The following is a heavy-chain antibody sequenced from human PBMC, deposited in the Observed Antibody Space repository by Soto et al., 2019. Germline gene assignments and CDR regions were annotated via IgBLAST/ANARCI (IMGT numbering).Heavy chain of an antibody. V-gene: IGHV3-33*01. J-gene: IGHJ4*02. CDR3: ARSAPTLGSYSSSPTPDY. Sequence: GGSLRLTCAASGFTFSSYGMHWVRQAPGKGLEWVAVIWYDGSNKYYADSVKGPFTISRYNSKNTLYLQMNSLRAEDTAVYYCARSAPTLGSYSSSPTPDYWGQGTLVTVSS. CDR2: IWYDGSNK. CDR1: GFTFSSYG. D-gene: IGHD6-13*01.